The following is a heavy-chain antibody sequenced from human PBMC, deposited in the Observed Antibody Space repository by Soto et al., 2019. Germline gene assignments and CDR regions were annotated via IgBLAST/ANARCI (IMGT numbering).Heavy chain of an antibody. J-gene: IGHJ6*02. D-gene: IGHD5-18*01. Sequence: SETLSLTRDVYGGSFSGHLWGWIRQSPERGLEWIGEIGHTGATNYKASLQSLVIISLDTSKNQFSLKVASVTAADTAVYFCARGKPSGYRFGPRNFFYYGLDVWGPGTTVTVSS. V-gene: IGHV4-34*01. CDR3: ARGKPSGYRFGPRNFFYYGLDV. CDR2: IGHTGAT. CDR1: GGSFSGHL.